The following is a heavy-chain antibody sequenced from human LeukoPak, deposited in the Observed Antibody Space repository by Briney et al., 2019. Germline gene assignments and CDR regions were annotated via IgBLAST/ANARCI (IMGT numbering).Heavy chain of an antibody. V-gene: IGHV4-59*01. J-gene: IGHJ4*02. D-gene: IGHD6-6*01. CDR3: ASAYSSSSVIDY. Sequence: PSETLTLTCTVSGGSISSYYWSWIRQPPGKGLEWIGYIYYSGSTNYNPSLKSRVTISVDTSKNQFSLKLSSVTAADTAVYYCASAYSSSSVIDYWGQGTLVTVSS. CDR1: GGSISSYY. CDR2: IYYSGST.